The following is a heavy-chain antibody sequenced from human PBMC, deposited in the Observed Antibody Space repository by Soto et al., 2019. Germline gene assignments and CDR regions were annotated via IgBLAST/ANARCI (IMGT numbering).Heavy chain of an antibody. CDR1: GFTFSSYG. D-gene: IGHD3-3*01. V-gene: IGHV3-33*05. J-gene: IGHJ2*01. CDR2: ISYDGSNK. Sequence: QVQLVESGGGVVQPGRSLRLSCAASGFTFSSYGMHWVRQAPGKGLEWVAVISYDGSNKYYADSVKGRFTISRDNSKNTLYLQMNSLRAEDTAVYYCAKDVGGGVGWYFDLWGRGTLVTVSS. CDR3: AKDVGGGVGWYFDL.